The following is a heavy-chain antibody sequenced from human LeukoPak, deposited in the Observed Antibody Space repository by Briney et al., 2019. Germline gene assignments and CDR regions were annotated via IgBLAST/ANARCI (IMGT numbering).Heavy chain of an antibody. CDR3: ARVGSSGWYENWFDP. D-gene: IGHD6-19*01. CDR1: GYTFTSYD. J-gene: IGHJ5*02. Sequence: ASVKVSCKASGYTFTSYDINWVRQATGQGLEWMGWMNPNSGNTGYTQKFQGTVTMTRNTSISTAYMELSSLRSEDTAVYYWARVGSSGWYENWFDPWGQGTLVTVSS. V-gene: IGHV1-8*01. CDR2: MNPNSGNT.